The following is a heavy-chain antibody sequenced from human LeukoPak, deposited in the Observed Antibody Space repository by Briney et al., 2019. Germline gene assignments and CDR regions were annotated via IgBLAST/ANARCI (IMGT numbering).Heavy chain of an antibody. CDR2: ISYDGSNK. CDR3: AREAYCSGGSCYEHFQH. Sequence: GRSLRLSCAASGFTFSSYAMHWVRQAPGKGLEWVAVISYDGSNKYYADSVKGRFTISRDESKNTLYLQMNSLRPEDTAVYYCAREAYCSGGSCYEHFQHWGQGTLVTVSS. CDR1: GFTFSSYA. D-gene: IGHD2-15*01. V-gene: IGHV3-30-3*01. J-gene: IGHJ1*01.